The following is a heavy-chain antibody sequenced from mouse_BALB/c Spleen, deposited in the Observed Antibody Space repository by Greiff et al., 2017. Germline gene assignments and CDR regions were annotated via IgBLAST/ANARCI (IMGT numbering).Heavy chain of an antibody. CDR3: ARYPYDYEGYYYAMDY. CDR1: GDSITSGY. D-gene: IGHD2-4*01. J-gene: IGHJ4*01. Sequence: EVQLQQSGPSLVKPSQTLSLTCSVTGDSITSGYWNWIRKFPGNKLEYMGYISYSGSTYYNPSLKSRISITRDTSKNQYYLQLNSVTTEDTATYYCARYPYDYEGYYYAMDYWGQGTSVTVSS. CDR2: ISYSGST. V-gene: IGHV3-8*02.